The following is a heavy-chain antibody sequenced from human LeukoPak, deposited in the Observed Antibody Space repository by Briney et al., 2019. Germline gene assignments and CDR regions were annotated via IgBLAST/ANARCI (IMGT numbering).Heavy chain of an antibody. D-gene: IGHD3-16*02. CDR3: ARGIPWMITFGGVIVPTYNWFDP. CDR1: GYTFTSYD. J-gene: IGHJ5*02. V-gene: IGHV1-8*03. CDR2: MNPNSGNT. Sequence: ASVKVSCKASGYTFTSYDINWVRQATGQGLEWMGWMNPNSGNTGYAQKFQGRVTITRNTSISTAYMELSNLRSEDTAVYYCARGIPWMITFGGVIVPTYNWFDPWGQGTLVTVSS.